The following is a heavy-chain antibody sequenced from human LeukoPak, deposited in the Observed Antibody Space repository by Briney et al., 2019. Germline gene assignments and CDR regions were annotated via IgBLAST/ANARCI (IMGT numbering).Heavy chain of an antibody. J-gene: IGHJ6*03. D-gene: IGHD2-2*01. CDR1: GYTFTSYY. V-gene: IGHV1-46*01. CDR2: INPSGGST. Sequence: ASVKVSCKASGYTFTSYYMHWVRQAPGQGLEWMGIINPSGGSTSYAQKFQGRVTMTRDTSTSTVYMELSSLRSEDTAVYYCARTFAAYCSSTSCPYYMDVWGKGTTVTVSS. CDR3: ARTFAAYCSSTSCPYYMDV.